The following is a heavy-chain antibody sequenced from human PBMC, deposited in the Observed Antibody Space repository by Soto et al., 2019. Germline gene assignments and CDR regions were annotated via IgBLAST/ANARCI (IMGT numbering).Heavy chain of an antibody. CDR3: ARALGGYSSSCHKWFDP. CDR1: GGSISSYY. Sequence: SETLSLTCTVSGGSISSYYWIWIRQPPGKGLEWIGYIYYSGSTNYNPSLKSRVTISVDTSKNQFSLKLSSVTAADTAVYYCARALGGYSSSCHKWFDPWGQRTLVPV. J-gene: IGHJ5*02. V-gene: IGHV4-59*01. D-gene: IGHD6-13*01. CDR2: IYYSGST.